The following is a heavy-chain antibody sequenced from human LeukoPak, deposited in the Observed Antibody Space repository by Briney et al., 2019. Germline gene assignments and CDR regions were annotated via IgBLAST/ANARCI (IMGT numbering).Heavy chain of an antibody. Sequence: GGSLRLSCAASGFTFSSYSMNWVRQAPGKGLEWVSYISSSSTIYYADSVKGRFTISRDNAKNSLYLQMNSLRAEDTAVYYCARDSSSWYGVWFDPWGQGTLVTVSS. D-gene: IGHD6-13*01. J-gene: IGHJ5*02. CDR2: ISSSSTI. CDR1: GFTFSSYS. CDR3: ARDSSSWYGVWFDP. V-gene: IGHV3-48*01.